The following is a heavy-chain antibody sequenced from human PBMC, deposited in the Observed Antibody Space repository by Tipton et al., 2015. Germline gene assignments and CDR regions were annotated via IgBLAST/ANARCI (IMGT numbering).Heavy chain of an antibody. J-gene: IGHJ4*02. CDR3: AREPTNGNYFDD. CDR2: VFYTGGT. CDR1: DYSIRSYY. D-gene: IGHD1-14*01. V-gene: IGHV4-59*01. Sequence: TLSLTCTVSDYSIRSYYWSWIRQPPGKGLEWIGYVFYTGGTYYNPSLESRVTISIGTWEKQISLRLTSVSAADTAVYYCAREPTNGNYFDDWGQGTLVTVSS.